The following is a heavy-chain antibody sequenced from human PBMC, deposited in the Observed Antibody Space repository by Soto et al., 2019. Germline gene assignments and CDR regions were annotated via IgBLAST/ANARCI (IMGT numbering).Heavy chain of an antibody. Sequence: QVQLQESGPRLVKPSETLSLTCSVSGAPITSGHPYWTWIHQPPGKGLEWIGYIDYTGRTFYNSSLSSRVAISMDTSKNHFSLKVTSVTAADTAMYYCARDRGDIVVIPDAPGWFDPWGHGTLVTVSS. J-gene: IGHJ5*02. CDR3: ARDRGDIVVIPDAPGWFDP. CDR1: GAPITSGHPY. V-gene: IGHV4-30-4*08. CDR2: IDYTGRT. D-gene: IGHD2-21*02.